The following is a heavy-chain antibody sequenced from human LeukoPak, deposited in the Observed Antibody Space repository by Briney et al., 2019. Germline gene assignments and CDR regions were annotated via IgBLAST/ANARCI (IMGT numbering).Heavy chain of an antibody. J-gene: IGHJ4*02. CDR2: INGDGRDT. D-gene: IGHD3-10*01. Sequence: GGSLRLSCAASDFAFSSYWMNWVRQAPGKGLEWVANINGDGRDTYYVGSVRGRFTISRDNADNSLYLQMHNLRGDDTAVYYCARGVSSAIDWCGQGTLVTVSS. V-gene: IGHV3-7*01. CDR1: DFAFSSYW. CDR3: ARGVSSAIDW.